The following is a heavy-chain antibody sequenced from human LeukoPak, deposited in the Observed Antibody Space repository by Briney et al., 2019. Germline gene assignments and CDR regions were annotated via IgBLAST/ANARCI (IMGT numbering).Heavy chain of an antibody. CDR2: ISGSGGST. Sequence: GGSLRLSCAASGFTFSSYAMNWVRQAPGKGLEWVSAISGSGGSTYYADSVKGRFTISRDNSKNTLYLQMNSLRAEDTAVYYCAKYCGGDRSRRWFDPWGQGTLVTVSS. J-gene: IGHJ5*02. D-gene: IGHD2-21*02. V-gene: IGHV3-23*01. CDR3: AKYCGGDRSRRWFDP. CDR1: GFTFSSYA.